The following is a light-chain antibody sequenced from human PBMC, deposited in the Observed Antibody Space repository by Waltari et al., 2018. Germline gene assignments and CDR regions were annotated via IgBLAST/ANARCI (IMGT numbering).Light chain of an antibody. CDR3: QQRSNWTPHT. CDR1: QGVGSY. Sequence: VLTQSPATLSLSPGDTATLSCRASQGVGSYLAWYQQKPGQPPRLLIYDASNRATGVPARFRGSGSGTDFTLTVSSLEAEDFAVYYCQQRSNWTPHTFGQGARLEIK. CDR2: DAS. J-gene: IGKJ2*01. V-gene: IGKV3-11*01.